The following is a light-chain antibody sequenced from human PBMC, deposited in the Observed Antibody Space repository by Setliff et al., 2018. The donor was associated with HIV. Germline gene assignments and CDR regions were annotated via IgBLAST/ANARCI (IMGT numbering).Light chain of an antibody. CDR2: GNN. Sequence: QSALAQPPSVSGAPGQRVAISCTGSSANVGAGHDVNWYQQLPGTAPKLLIYGNNNRPSGISDRFSGSKSGASASLAITGLQTNDEADYYCQSYDDSLSAPIFGGGTKVTVL. V-gene: IGLV1-40*03. CDR3: QSYDDSLSAPI. J-gene: IGLJ2*01. CDR1: SANVGAGHD.